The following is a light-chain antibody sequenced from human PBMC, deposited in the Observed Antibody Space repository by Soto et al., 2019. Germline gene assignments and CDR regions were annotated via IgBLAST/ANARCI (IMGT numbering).Light chain of an antibody. Sequence: QSALTQPASVSGSPGQSITISCTGTSSDVGGYNYVHWYQQHPGKAPKLIIYDVTNRPSGISNRFFGSKSGNTASLTISGLRTEDEATYYCSSYTSSVTMVFGGRTKVTVL. CDR3: SSYTSSVTMV. V-gene: IGLV2-14*03. J-gene: IGLJ2*01. CDR2: DVT. CDR1: SSDVGGYNY.